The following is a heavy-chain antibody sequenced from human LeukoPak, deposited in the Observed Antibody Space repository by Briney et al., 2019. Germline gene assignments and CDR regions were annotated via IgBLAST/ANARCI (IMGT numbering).Heavy chain of an antibody. D-gene: IGHD3-22*01. J-gene: IGHJ3*02. Sequence: PGGSLRLSCAASGFTFSSYWMHWVRHAPGKGLVWVSRIISDGSSTMYADSGKGRFTISRDNAKKTLYLQMKSLRAEDTAVYYCARSAGYYDSSGYWPSDAFDIWGEGTMVTASS. CDR1: GFTFSSYW. CDR3: ARSAGYYDSSGYWPSDAFDI. CDR2: IISDGSST. V-gene: IGHV3-74*03.